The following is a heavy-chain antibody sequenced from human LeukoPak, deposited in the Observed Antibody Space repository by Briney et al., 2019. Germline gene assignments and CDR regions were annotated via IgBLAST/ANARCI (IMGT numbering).Heavy chain of an antibody. CDR1: GFSFNSYS. V-gene: IGHV3-21*01. Sequence: GGSLRLSRAASGFSFNSYSMNWVRQAPGKGLEWVSSISSASGYIYYSDSLKGRFTISRDNAKNSLFLQMNSLTAEDTAVYYCARDPRPIGCSSKDCPRYYFDYWGQGILVTVSS. CDR3: ARDPRPIGCSSKDCPRYYFDY. CDR2: ISSASGYI. D-gene: IGHD2-2*01. J-gene: IGHJ4*02.